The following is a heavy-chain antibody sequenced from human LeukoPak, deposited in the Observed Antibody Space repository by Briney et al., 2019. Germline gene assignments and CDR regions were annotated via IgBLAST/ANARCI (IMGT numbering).Heavy chain of an antibody. J-gene: IGHJ4*02. V-gene: IGHV3-21*01. Sequence: GESLRLSCAASGFTFSSYSMNWVRQAPGKGLEWVSSISSSSTYIYYADSVKGRFTISRDNAKKSLYQQMNSLRAEDTAVYYCARDNEKAYFDYWGQGTLVTVSS. CDR3: ARDNEKAYFDY. CDR2: ISSSSTYI. CDR1: GFTFSSYS.